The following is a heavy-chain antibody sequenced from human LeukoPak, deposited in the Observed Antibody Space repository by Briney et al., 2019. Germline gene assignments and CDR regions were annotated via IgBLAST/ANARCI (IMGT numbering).Heavy chain of an antibody. Sequence: PGGSLRLSCAASGFTFSRYGMHWVRQAPGKGLEWVSFTRFDGKNKYYADFVKGRFTISKDSSKNTLDLQMNSLRTEDTAVYYCARGSQYNILTGFIVGAMNDFDYWGQGTLVTVSS. CDR1: GFTFSRYG. CDR2: TRFDGKNK. J-gene: IGHJ4*02. CDR3: ARGSQYNILTGFIVGAMNDFDY. V-gene: IGHV3-30*02. D-gene: IGHD3-9*01.